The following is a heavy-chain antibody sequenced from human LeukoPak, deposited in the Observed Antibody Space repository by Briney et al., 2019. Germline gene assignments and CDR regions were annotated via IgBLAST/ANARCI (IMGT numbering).Heavy chain of an antibody. CDR2: INHSGST. CDR1: GGSFSGYY. CDR3: ARGLVVPAAEFDY. J-gene: IGHJ4*02. V-gene: IGHV4-34*01. Sequence: SETLSITCAVYGGSFSGYYSSWIRQPPGKGLEWIGEINHSGSTNYNPSLKSRVTISVDTSKNQFSLKLSSVTAADTAVYHCARGLVVPAAEFDYWGQGTLVTVSS. D-gene: IGHD2-2*01.